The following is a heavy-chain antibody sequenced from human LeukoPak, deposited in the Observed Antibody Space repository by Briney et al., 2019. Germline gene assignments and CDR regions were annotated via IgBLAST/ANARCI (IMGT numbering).Heavy chain of an antibody. CDR2: TSYRSKWYN. J-gene: IGHJ4*02. CDR1: GDSVSTNSVA. V-gene: IGHV6-1*01. D-gene: IGHD3-10*01. Sequence: SQTLSLTCAISGDSVSTNSVAWNWIRQSPSRGLEWLGRTSYRSKWYNDYAVSVKSRITITPDTSKNQFSLQLNSVTPEDTAVYYCARESSPRKWFGESYTCHDYWGQGTLVTVSS. CDR3: ARESSPRKWFGESYTCHDY.